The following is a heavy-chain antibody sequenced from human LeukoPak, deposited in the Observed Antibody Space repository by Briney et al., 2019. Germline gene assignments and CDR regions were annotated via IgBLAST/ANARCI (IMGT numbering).Heavy chain of an antibody. J-gene: IGHJ3*02. CDR3: ARDQYYYDSSGYYYEHDAFDI. Sequence: GGSLRLSCAASGFTFSSYSMNWVRQAPGKGLEWVSSISISSSYIYYADSVKGRFTISRDNAKNSLYLQMNSLRAEDTAVYYCARDQYYYDSSGYYYEHDAFDIWGQGTMVTVSS. D-gene: IGHD3-22*01. V-gene: IGHV3-21*01. CDR2: ISISSSYI. CDR1: GFTFSSYS.